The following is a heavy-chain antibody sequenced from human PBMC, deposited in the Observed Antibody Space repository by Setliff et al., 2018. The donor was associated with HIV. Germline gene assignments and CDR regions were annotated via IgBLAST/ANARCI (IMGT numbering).Heavy chain of an antibody. D-gene: IGHD2-21*02. CDR3: ARLHDCGGDCYFDY. CDR2: IYPGDSDT. J-gene: IGHJ4*02. Sequence: GESLKISCKGSGYIFTTYWIGWVRQMPGKGLEWMGIIYPGDSDTRYSPSFQGQVTISADKSISTAYLQWSSLKASDTAIYYCARLHDCGGDCYFDYWGQGTMVTVSS. V-gene: IGHV5-51*01. CDR1: GYIFTTYW.